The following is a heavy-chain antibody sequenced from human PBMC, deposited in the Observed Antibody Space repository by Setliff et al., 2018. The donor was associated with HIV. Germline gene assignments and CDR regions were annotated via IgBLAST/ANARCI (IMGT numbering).Heavy chain of an antibody. V-gene: IGHV3-23*01. CDR3: AKVFAYGIDGFDI. D-gene: IGHD4-17*01. J-gene: IGHJ3*02. Sequence: GSLRLSCAASGFSFSTYAMGWVLKAPGKGLEWVSTVGAVGSPKVYAESVKGRFTISKDNSKNTLYLQMTSLRDEDTAVYYCAKVFAYGIDGFDIWGQGTLVTVSS. CDR1: GFSFSTYA. CDR2: VGAVGSPK.